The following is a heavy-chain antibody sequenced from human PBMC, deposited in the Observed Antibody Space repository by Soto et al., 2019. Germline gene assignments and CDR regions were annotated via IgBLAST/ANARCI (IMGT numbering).Heavy chain of an antibody. CDR1: GFTFSSYG. D-gene: IGHD1-26*01. J-gene: IGHJ6*02. Sequence: GGSLRLSCAASGFTFSSYGMHWVRQAPGKGLEWVGFVRSKANGGTTEYAASVRGRFTISRDDSKSIAYLQMNSLKTEDTAEYYCARDCGSDYSLSYYYGMDVWGQGTTVTVSS. CDR2: VRSKANGGTT. CDR3: ARDCGSDYSLSYYYGMDV. V-gene: IGHV3-49*04.